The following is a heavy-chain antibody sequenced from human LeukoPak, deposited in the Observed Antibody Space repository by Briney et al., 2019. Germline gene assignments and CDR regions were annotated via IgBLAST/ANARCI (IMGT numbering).Heavy chain of an antibody. D-gene: IGHD4-23*01. J-gene: IGHJ5*02. Sequence: GGSLRLSCAASGFTFSSYSMNWVRQAPGKGLEWVANIKQDGSEKYYVDSVKGRFTISRDNAKNSLYLQMNSLRAEDTAVYYCARETTVVTANWFDPWGQGTLVTVSS. CDR2: IKQDGSEK. CDR1: GFTFSSYS. V-gene: IGHV3-7*01. CDR3: ARETTVVTANWFDP.